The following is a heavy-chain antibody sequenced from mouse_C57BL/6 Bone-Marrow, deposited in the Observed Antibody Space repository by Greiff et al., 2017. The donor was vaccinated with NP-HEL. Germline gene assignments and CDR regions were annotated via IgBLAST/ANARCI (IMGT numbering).Heavy chain of an antibody. CDR2: IYPRSGNT. Sequence: QVQLKESGAELARPGASVKLSCKASGYTFTSYGISWVKQRTGQGLEWIGEIYPRSGNTYYNEKFKGKATLTADKSSSTAYMELRSLTSEDSAVDFCAHSSGPFAYWGQGTLVTVSA. J-gene: IGHJ3*01. V-gene: IGHV1-81*01. CDR1: GYTFTSYG. CDR3: AHSSGPFAY. D-gene: IGHD3-2*02.